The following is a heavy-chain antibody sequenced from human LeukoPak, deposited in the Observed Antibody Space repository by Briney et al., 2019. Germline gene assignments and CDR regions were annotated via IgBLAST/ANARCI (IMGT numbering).Heavy chain of an antibody. D-gene: IGHD3-22*01. V-gene: IGHV4-39*01. CDR3: ARQGSTMIVVVIKRGNWFDP. CDR2: IYYSGST. J-gene: IGHJ5*02. CDR1: GGSISSSSYY. Sequence: PSETLSLTCTVSGGSISSSSYYWGWIRQPPGKGLEWIGSIYYSGSTYYNPSLKSRVTISVDTSKNQFSLKQSSVTAADTAVYYCARQGSTMIVVVIKRGNWFDPWGQGTLVTVSS.